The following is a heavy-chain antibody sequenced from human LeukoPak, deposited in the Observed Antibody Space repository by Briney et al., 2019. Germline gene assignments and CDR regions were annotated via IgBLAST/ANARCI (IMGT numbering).Heavy chain of an antibody. D-gene: IGHD1-26*01. Sequence: EASVKVSCKASGGTFSSYAISWVRQAPGQGLEWMGGIIPIFGTANYAQKFQGRVTITTDESTSTAYMELSSLRSEDTAVYYCARGGALIVGAIEGPDPNWFDPWGQGTLVTVSS. V-gene: IGHV1-69*05. CDR3: ARGGALIVGAIEGPDPNWFDP. CDR2: IIPIFGTA. CDR1: GGTFSSYA. J-gene: IGHJ5*02.